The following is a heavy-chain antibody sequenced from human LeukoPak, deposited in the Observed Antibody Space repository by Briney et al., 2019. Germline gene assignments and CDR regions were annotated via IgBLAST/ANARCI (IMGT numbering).Heavy chain of an antibody. CDR2: IYHSGST. CDR3: ARARVVVPAALTPYNWFDP. D-gene: IGHD2-2*01. J-gene: IGHJ5*02. V-gene: IGHV4-38-2*02. Sequence: SETLSLTCTVSGYSISSGYYWGWIRQHPGKGLEWIGSIYHSGSTYYNPSLKSRVTISVDTSKNQFSLKLSSVTAADTAVYYCARARVVVPAALTPYNWFDPWGQGTLVTVSS. CDR1: GYSISSGYY.